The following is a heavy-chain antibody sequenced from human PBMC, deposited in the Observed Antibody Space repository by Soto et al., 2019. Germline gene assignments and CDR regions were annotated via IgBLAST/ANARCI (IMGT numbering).Heavy chain of an antibody. J-gene: IGHJ4*02. CDR3: ARHTSGWHYYDY. Sequence: LRLSCAASGFNFSDHYMNWIRQAPGKGLEWVSYISGSSRYTNFADSVKGRFTISRDNAKNSLYLQMNSLRAEDTAVYYCARHTSGWHYYDYWGQGTPVTVSS. CDR2: ISGSSRYT. V-gene: IGHV3-11*06. D-gene: IGHD6-19*01. CDR1: GFNFSDHY.